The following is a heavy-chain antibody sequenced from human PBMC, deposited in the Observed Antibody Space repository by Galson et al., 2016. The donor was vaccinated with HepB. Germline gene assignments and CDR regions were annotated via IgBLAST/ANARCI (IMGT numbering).Heavy chain of an antibody. J-gene: IGHJ5*02. CDR1: GGSISSSSYY. CDR3: ARVGDRAWPPDNRFDP. Sequence: ETLSLTCTVSGGSISSSSYYWGWIRQPPGKGLDCIGTIYVSGTTYYNPSLKSRVTMSIDTSKNQFSLKLASVTAADTAVYYCARVGDRAWPPDNRFDPWGQGVLVTVSS. V-gene: IGHV4-39*01. CDR2: IYVSGTT. D-gene: IGHD2-21*01.